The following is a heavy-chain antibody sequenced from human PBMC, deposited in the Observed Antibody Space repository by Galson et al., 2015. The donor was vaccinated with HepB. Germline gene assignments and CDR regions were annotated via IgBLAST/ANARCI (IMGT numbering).Heavy chain of an antibody. D-gene: IGHD2-21*02. V-gene: IGHV3-33*01. CDR3: VRDLGWVTAIPFH. CDR1: GFTLSSSG. Sequence: SLRLSCAVSGFTLSSSGMHWVRQAPGKGLEWVAVIKYDGNNKYYADSVKGRFTISRDSSKNTLYLQMNSLRGEDTAVYYCVRDLGWVTAIPFHWGQGTLVTVSS. J-gene: IGHJ4*02. CDR2: IKYDGNNK.